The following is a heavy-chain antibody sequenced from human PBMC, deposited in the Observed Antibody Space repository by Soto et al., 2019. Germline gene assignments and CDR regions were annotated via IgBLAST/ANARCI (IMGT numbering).Heavy chain of an antibody. CDR3: ARDRVSGLPYYYGMDV. CDR2: ISYDGSNK. D-gene: IGHD6-19*01. CDR1: GFTFSSYA. J-gene: IGHJ6*02. Sequence: QVQLVESGGGVVQPGRSLRLSYAASGFTFSSYAMHWVRQAPGKGLEWVALISYDGSNKYYADSVKGRFTISRDNSKNPLYLQMNSLRAEDTAVYYCARDRVSGLPYYYGMDVWGQGTTVTVSS. V-gene: IGHV3-30-3*01.